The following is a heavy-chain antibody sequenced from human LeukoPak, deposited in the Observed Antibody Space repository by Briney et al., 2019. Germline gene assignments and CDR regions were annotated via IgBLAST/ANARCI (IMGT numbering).Heavy chain of an antibody. J-gene: IGHJ5*02. CDR3: VRGPYGSGISKWFDP. CDR2: ISSGSTYI. CDR1: EFTFSTYS. D-gene: IGHD3-10*01. V-gene: IGHV3-21*04. Sequence: GGSLRLSCAASEFTFSTYSMNWVRQAPGKGLEWVSSISSGSTYIYYADSVKGRFTISRDNAKNSLYLQMNSLRAEDTAVYYCVRGPYGSGISKWFDPWGQGTLVIVSS.